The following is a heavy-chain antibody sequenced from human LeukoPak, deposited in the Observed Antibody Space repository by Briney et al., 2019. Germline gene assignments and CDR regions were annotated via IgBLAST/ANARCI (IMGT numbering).Heavy chain of an antibody. V-gene: IGHV1-2*02. D-gene: IGHD2-2*01. CDR2: INPKSGDA. CDR1: GSTFSDYH. CDR3: AREAGIVVVPEQNWFDP. Sequence: ASVKVSCKASGSTFSDYHINWVRQASGQGPEWMGWINPKSGDAKYGQAFQGRVTMTRDTSISTAYMELSRLRSDDTAVYYCAREAGIVVVPEQNWFDPWGQGTLVTVSS. J-gene: IGHJ5*02.